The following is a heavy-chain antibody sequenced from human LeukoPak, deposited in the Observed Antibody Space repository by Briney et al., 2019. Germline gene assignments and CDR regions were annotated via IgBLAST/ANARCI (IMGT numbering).Heavy chain of an antibody. CDR2: ISGSGDNT. Sequence: GGSLRLSCAASGFTFSSYAMSWVRQAPGKGLEWVSGISGSGDNTYYADSVKGRFTISRDNSKNTLYVQVNSLGTEDTAAYYCAKGSYYDSSGSFYFDYWGQGTLVTVPS. J-gene: IGHJ4*02. D-gene: IGHD3-22*01. V-gene: IGHV3-23*01. CDR1: GFTFSSYA. CDR3: AKGSYYDSSGSFYFDY.